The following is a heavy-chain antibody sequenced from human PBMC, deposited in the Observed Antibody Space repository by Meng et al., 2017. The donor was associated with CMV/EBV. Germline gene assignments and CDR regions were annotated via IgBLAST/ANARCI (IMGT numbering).Heavy chain of an antibody. Sequence: GESLKISCAASGFTFSDYYMSWIRQAPGKGLEWVSYISSSGSTIYYADSVKGRFTISRDNAKSSLYLQMNSLRAEDTAVYYCARVSRYDFWSGIYYYYGMDVWGQGTTVTVSS. CDR2: ISSSGSTI. CDR3: ARVSRYDFWSGIYYYYGMDV. V-gene: IGHV3-11*04. CDR1: GFTFSDYY. D-gene: IGHD3-3*01. J-gene: IGHJ6*02.